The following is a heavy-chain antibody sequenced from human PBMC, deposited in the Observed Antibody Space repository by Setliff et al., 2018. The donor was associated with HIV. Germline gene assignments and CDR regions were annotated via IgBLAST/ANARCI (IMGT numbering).Heavy chain of an antibody. Sequence: SETLSLTCSVSGDSISSGGHYWSWIRQSPGKGLEWIGYIHYSGSTYFNPSLKSRVSISTDTSKNQSSLKLTSVTAADTAVYYCASRDTSRYFDDYWGQGTLVTVSS. CDR3: ASRDTSRYFDDY. D-gene: IGHD3-22*01. V-gene: IGHV4-30-4*08. CDR2: IHYSGST. J-gene: IGHJ4*02. CDR1: GDSISSGGHY.